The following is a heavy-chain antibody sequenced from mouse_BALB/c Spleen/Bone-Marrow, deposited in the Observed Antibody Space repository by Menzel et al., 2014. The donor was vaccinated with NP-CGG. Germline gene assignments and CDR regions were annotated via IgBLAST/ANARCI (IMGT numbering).Heavy chain of an antibody. Sequence: EVKLQESGGGLVQPGGSRKLSCAASGFTFSSFGMHWVRQAPEKGLEWVAYISSGSSTIFYADTVKGRFTVSRDNPKNXLFLQMTSLRSEDTAMYFCTRGGNWDDFDSWGQGTTLTVSS. D-gene: IGHD4-1*01. J-gene: IGHJ2*01. CDR3: TRGGNWDDFDS. CDR2: ISSGSSTI. CDR1: GFTFSSFG. V-gene: IGHV5-17*02.